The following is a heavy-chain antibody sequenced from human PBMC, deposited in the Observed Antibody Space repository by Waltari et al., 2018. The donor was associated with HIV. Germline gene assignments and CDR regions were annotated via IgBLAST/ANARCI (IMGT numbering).Heavy chain of an antibody. J-gene: IGHJ4*02. Sequence: QVQLVESGGGVVHPGGSLRLSCAASGFSFSTYGMHWVRQAPGKGREWREFISSDGNNEYYADSVKGRFTVSRDNSRNTLHLLMDSLRVEDTAIYYCAKSLFGVVKYQNLFDYWAQGTLVTVSS. CDR2: ISSDGNNE. CDR1: GFSFSTYG. CDR3: AKSLFGVVKYQNLFDY. V-gene: IGHV3-30*18. D-gene: IGHD3-3*01.